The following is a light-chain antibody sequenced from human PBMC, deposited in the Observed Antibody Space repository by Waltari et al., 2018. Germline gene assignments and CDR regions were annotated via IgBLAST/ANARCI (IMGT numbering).Light chain of an antibody. CDR3: QAWDTITGGV. V-gene: IGLV3-1*01. CDR1: NLGDKF. Sequence: SYELPQPPSVSVSPGQTASITCSGHNLGDKFACWYQQKPGQAPVLVIYQSTKRPSGIPERFAGVNSGNTATLTISGTQAMDEADYYCQAWDTITGGVFGGGTKLTVL. J-gene: IGLJ2*01. CDR2: QST.